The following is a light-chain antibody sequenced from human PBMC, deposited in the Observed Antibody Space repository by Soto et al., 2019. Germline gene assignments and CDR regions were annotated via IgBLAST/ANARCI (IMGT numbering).Light chain of an antibody. CDR2: DNN. Sequence: QPVLTQPLSGSAAQGQKVTISCSGSSSNIGNNYVSWYQQLPGTAPKLLIYDNNKRPSGIPDRFSGSKSGTSATLGITGLQTGDEADYYCGTWDSSLSAGFYVFGTGTKVTVL. V-gene: IGLV1-51*01. CDR3: GTWDSSLSAGFYV. CDR1: SSNIGNNY. J-gene: IGLJ1*01.